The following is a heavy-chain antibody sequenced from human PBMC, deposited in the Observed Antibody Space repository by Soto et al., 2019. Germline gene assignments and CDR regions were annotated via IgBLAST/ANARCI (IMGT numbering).Heavy chain of an antibody. D-gene: IGHD5-18*01. CDR2: IYYSGST. J-gene: IGHJ4*02. Sequence: SLTCTVSGGSISSGDYYWSWIRQPPGKGLEWIGYIYYSGSTYYNPSLKSRVTISVDTSKNQFSLKLSSVTAADTAVYYCASNSYGYIFYEYWGQGTLVTVSS. CDR3: ASNSYGYIFYEY. CDR1: GGSISSGDYY. V-gene: IGHV4-30-4*01.